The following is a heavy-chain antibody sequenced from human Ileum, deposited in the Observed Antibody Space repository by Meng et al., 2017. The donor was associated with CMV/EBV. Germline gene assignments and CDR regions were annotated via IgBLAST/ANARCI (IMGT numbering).Heavy chain of an antibody. CDR3: ARGKDTYSNWFDP. V-gene: IGHV1-69*02. D-gene: IGHD2-15*01. Sequence: SVKVSCKASGGTSKTYSISWVRQAPGQGLEWMGKIIPFFGVTNYAQKFQGRVTITADKSTGTVYMELSSLRSEDTALYYCARGKDTYSNWFDPWGQGTLGT. CDR1: GGTSKTYS. J-gene: IGHJ5*02. CDR2: IIPFFGVT.